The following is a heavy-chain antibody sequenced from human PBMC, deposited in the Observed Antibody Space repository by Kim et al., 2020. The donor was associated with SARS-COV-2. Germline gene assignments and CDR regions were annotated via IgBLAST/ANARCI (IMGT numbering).Heavy chain of an antibody. D-gene: IGHD3-10*01. V-gene: IGHV3-23*01. Sequence: GGSLRLSCAASGFTFSSYAMGWVRQAPGKGLEWVSAISGSGGSTYYADPVKGRFTISRDNSKNTLFLQMNSLRAEDTAVYYCAKEASGSYYPGDFQHWGQGTLVTVPS. CDR1: GFTFSSYA. CDR2: ISGSGGST. CDR3: AKEASGSYYPGDFQH. J-gene: IGHJ1*01.